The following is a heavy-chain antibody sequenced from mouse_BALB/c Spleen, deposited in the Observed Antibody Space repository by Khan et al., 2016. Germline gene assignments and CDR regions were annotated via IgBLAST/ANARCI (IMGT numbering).Heavy chain of an antibody. CDR3: ARERFSWFAY. J-gene: IGHJ3*01. CDR1: GYTFTSYW. Sequence: DLVKPGASVKLSCKASGYTFTSYWINWIKQRPGQGLEWIGRIAPGSGSTYYNEMFKGKATLTVDTSSSTAYIQLSSLSSEDSAVYFCARERFSWFAYWGQGTLVTVSA. CDR2: IAPGSGST. V-gene: IGHV1S41*01.